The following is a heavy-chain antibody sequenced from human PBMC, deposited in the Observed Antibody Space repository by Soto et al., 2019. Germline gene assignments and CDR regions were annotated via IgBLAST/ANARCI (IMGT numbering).Heavy chain of an antibody. Sequence: SETLSLTCTVSGGSISSYYWSWIRQPPGKGLEWIGYIYYSGSTNYNPSLKSRVTISVDTSKNQFSLKLSSVTAADTAVYYCARMVEQLDCFDYWGQGTLVTVSS. D-gene: IGHD6-6*01. V-gene: IGHV4-59*01. CDR2: IYYSGST. CDR1: GGSISSYY. CDR3: ARMVEQLDCFDY. J-gene: IGHJ4*02.